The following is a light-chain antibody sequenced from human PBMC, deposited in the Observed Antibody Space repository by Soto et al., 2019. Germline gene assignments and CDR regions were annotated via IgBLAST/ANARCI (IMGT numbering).Light chain of an antibody. J-gene: IGKJ2*01. CDR3: KQVLHAPYT. CDR1: QSLLLSNGYNY. CDR2: LGS. Sequence: DIVMTQSPLSLPVTPGEPASISCRSSQSLLLSNGYNYLDWYLQKPGQSPQPLIYLGSDRASGVPYRFRGSGSGTDFTLKISRVEAEDVWLYYCKQVLHAPYTFGKGTRLEMK. V-gene: IGKV2-28*01.